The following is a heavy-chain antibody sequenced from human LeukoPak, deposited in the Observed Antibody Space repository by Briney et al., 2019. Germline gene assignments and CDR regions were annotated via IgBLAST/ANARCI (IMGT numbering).Heavy chain of an antibody. V-gene: IGHV3-74*01. CDR3: AKDRDPMPSRGMDV. J-gene: IGHJ6*02. D-gene: IGHD2-2*01. Sequence: GSLRLSCAASGFTFSNYWMHWVRQGPGKGLVWVSRIKSDGSDPSYADSVKGRFTISRDNTKSTLYLQMNSLRAEDTAVYYCAKDRDPMPSRGMDVWGQGTTVAVSS. CDR2: IKSDGSDP. CDR1: GFTFSNYW.